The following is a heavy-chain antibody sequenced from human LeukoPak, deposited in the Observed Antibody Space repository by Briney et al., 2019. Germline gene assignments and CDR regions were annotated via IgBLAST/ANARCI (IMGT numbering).Heavy chain of an antibody. CDR3: AGLVYGDLEVDY. D-gene: IGHD4-17*01. V-gene: IGHV1-2*02. J-gene: IGHJ4*02. CDR1: GYTFTGYY. Sequence: ASVKVSCKASGYTFTGYYMHWVRQAPGQGLEWMGWINPNSGGTNYAQKFQGRVTMTRDTSISTAYMELTSLRSDDTAVYYCAGLVYGDLEVDYWGQGTLVTVSS. CDR2: INPNSGGT.